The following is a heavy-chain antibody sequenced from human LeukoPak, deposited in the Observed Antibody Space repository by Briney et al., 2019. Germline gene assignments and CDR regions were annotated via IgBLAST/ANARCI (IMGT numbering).Heavy chain of an antibody. D-gene: IGHD6-13*01. J-gene: IGHJ4*02. CDR2: IKEDGSEE. CDR1: GFTFSSYW. V-gene: IGHV3-7*01. CDR3: AASAADLDY. Sequence: GESLRLSCEASGFTFSSYWMNWVRQAPGKGLEWVTNIKEDGSEEYYVDSVKGRFIISRDNAKKSLFLQMNSLRAEDTAVYYCAASAADLDYWGQGTLVTVSS.